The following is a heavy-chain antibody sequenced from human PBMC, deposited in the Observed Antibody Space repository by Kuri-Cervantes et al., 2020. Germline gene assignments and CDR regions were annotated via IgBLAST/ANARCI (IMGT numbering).Heavy chain of an antibody. V-gene: IGHV3-23*01. Sequence: GGSLRLSCAASGFTFSSYWMHWVRQAPGKGLEWVSAISGSGGSTYYADSVKGRFTISRDNSKNTLYLQMNSLRGEDTAVYYCAKDVEQLVETYYFDYWGQGTLVTVSS. J-gene: IGHJ4*02. CDR3: AKDVEQLVETYYFDY. CDR1: GFTFSSYW. D-gene: IGHD6-6*01. CDR2: ISGSGGST.